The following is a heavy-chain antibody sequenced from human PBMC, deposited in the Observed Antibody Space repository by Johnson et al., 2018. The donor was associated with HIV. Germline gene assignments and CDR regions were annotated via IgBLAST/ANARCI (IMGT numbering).Heavy chain of an antibody. V-gene: IGHV3-30*04. CDR2: ISYDGNNK. CDR1: GFTFSSYA. J-gene: IGHJ3*02. CDR3: AKDQECELIRVAFDI. Sequence: VQLVESGGGVVQPGRSLRLSCAASGFTFSSYAMHWVRQAPGKGLEWVAVISYDGNNKYYADSVKGRLTISRDNSKHKLYLQMNSLRAEDTAVYYFAKDQECELIRVAFDIWVQWTMVTVSS. D-gene: IGHD1-26*01.